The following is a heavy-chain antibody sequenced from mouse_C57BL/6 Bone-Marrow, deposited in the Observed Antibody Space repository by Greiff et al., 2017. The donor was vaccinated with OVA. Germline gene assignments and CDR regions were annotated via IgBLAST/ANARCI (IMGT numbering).Heavy chain of an antibody. Sequence: QVQLKESGAELVRPGASVTLSCKASGYTFTDYEMHWVKQTPVHGLEWIGAIDPETGGTAYNQKFKGKAILTADKSDSTAYMELRSLTSEDSAVYYCTRYCYGSSCWYFDVWGTGTTVTVSS. CDR2: IDPETGGT. J-gene: IGHJ1*03. D-gene: IGHD1-1*01. V-gene: IGHV1-15*01. CDR3: TRYCYGSSCWYFDV. CDR1: GYTFTDYE.